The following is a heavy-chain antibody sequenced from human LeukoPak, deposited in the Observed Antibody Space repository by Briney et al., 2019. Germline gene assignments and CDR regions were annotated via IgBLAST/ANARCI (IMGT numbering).Heavy chain of an antibody. D-gene: IGHD4-17*01. CDR2: ISYDGSNK. CDR1: GVTFSSYA. Sequence: PGGSLRLSCAASGVTFSSYAMHWVRQAPGKGLERVAVISYDGSNKYYADSVKGRFTISRDNSKNTLYLQMNSLRAEDTAVYYCARSLTTVDFGSPIDYWGQGTLVTVSS. CDR3: ARSLTTVDFGSPIDY. J-gene: IGHJ4*02. V-gene: IGHV3-30*01.